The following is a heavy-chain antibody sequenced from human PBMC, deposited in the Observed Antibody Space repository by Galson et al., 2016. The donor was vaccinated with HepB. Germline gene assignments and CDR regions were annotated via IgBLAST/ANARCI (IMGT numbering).Heavy chain of an antibody. CDR2: IAGSGAPT. CDR3: AKGLYGDYSYFDD. CDR1: GFTFNIYA. Sequence: SLRLSCAASGFTFNIYAMSWVRQAPGKGLEWVAAIAGSGAPTNYADSVKGRFTISRDNSKNTLYLQMNSLRAEDTAVYYCAKGLYGDYSYFDDWGQGTLDTVSS. V-gene: IGHV3-23*01. J-gene: IGHJ4*02. D-gene: IGHD4-17*01.